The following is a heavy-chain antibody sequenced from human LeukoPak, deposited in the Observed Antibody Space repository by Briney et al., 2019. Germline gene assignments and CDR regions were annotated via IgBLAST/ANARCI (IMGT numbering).Heavy chain of an antibody. J-gene: IGHJ5*02. V-gene: IGHV4-59*08. CDR3: ARQGYSYGYVA. D-gene: IGHD5-18*01. CDR2: IYYSGST. Sequence: SETLSLTCTVSGGSISSYYWSWIRQPPGKGLEWIGYIYYSGSTNYNPSLKSRVTISVDTSKNQFSLKLSSVTAADTVVYYCARQGYSYGYVAWGQGTLVTVSS. CDR1: GGSISSYY.